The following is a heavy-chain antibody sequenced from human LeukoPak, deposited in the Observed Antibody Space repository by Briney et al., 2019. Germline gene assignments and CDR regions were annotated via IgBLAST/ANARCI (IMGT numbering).Heavy chain of an antibody. CDR3: ARVVGGVSHYSGFDV. Sequence: PGGSLRLSCAASGFTFSRYWLTWVRQAPGKGLEWVANMNEGGSAKHYMDSVKGRFTISRDNAQNSLFLQMNSLRAEDTAVYYCARVVGGVSHYSGFDVWGQGTTVTVSS. CDR2: MNEGGSAK. V-gene: IGHV3-7*01. D-gene: IGHD2-2*01. J-gene: IGHJ6*02. CDR1: GFTFSRYW.